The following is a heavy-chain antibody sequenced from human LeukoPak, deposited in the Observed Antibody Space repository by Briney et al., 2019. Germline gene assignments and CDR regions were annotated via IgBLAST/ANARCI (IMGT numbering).Heavy chain of an antibody. D-gene: IGHD6-19*01. CDR3: ARARDDQQWLVEFAFDI. J-gene: IGHJ3*02. CDR2: INPNSGGT. V-gene: IGHV1-2*02. Sequence: VSVKVSCKASGYTFTGYYMHWVRQAPGQGLEWMGWINPNSGGTNYAQKFQGRVTMTRDTSISTAYMGLSRLRSDDTAVYYCARARDDQQWLVEFAFDIWGQGTMVTVSS. CDR1: GYTFTGYY.